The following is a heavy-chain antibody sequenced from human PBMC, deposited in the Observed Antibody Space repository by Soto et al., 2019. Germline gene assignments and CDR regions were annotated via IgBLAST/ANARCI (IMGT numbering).Heavy chain of an antibody. Sequence: SETLSLTCGVSGYSITSGFYWGWVRQSPGKGLEWIGTISYSAKTFYNPSLASRFSMAVDSSKNQFSLRLTSGTAADTALYYCTRGAGAPWVRFDSWGRGILVTVS. CDR2: ISYSAKT. V-gene: IGHV4-38-2*01. D-gene: IGHD3-16*01. J-gene: IGHJ4*02. CDR1: GYSITSGFY. CDR3: TRGAGAPWVRFDS.